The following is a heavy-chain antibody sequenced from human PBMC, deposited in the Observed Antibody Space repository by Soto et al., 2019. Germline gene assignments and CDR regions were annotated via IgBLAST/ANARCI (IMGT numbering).Heavy chain of an antibody. V-gene: IGHV3-74*01. Sequence: EVQVVESGGGLVQPGGSLRLSCAASGFTFSSYWMYWVRQPPGKGPAWVSRVSGDGTSTTYADSVKGRFTISRDNAKSTVYLQMNSLRAEDTAVYYCARGKSGTYWNFDYWGQGALVTVSS. J-gene: IGHJ4*02. CDR2: VSGDGTST. D-gene: IGHD1-26*01. CDR3: ARGKSGTYWNFDY. CDR1: GFTFSSYW.